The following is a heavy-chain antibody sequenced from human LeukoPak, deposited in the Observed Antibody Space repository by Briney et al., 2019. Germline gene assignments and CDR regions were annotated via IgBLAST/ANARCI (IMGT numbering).Heavy chain of an antibody. Sequence: SETLSLTCTVSGGSISSSSYYWGWIRQPPGKGLEWIGSLYYSGNTYYNPSLNSRVTISVDTSKNQFSLKLSSVTAADTAVYYCARQTKGSRFCNGGSCYSRWFAPWGQGTLGTVSS. CDR2: LYYSGNT. J-gene: IGHJ5*02. CDR3: ARQTKGSRFCNGGSCYSRWFAP. D-gene: IGHD2-15*01. V-gene: IGHV4-39*01. CDR1: GGSISSSSYY.